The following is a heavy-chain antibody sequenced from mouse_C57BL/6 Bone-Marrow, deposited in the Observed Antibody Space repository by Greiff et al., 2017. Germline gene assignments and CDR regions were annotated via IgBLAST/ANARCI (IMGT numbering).Heavy chain of an antibody. CDR2: IWTCGGT. J-gene: IGHJ1*03. Sequence: VKLMEPGPGLVAPSQSLSITCTVSGFSLTSYAIRWVRQPPGKGLEWLGVIWTCGGTNYNSALKSRLSISKDNSKSQVFLIMNSLQTDDTARYYCARYRNGYFDVWGTGTAVTVSA. CDR3: ARYRNGYFDV. V-gene: IGHV2-9-1*01. CDR1: GFSLTSYA.